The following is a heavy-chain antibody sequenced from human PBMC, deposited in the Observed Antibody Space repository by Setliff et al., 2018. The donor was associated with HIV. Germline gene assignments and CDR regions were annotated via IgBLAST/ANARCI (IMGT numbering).Heavy chain of an antibody. D-gene: IGHD5-18*01. CDR2: IYYSGSA. Sequence: PSETLSLTCTVSGGSIINHFWSWIRLPPGKGLEWIGYIYYSGSADYNRSLKSRVTISVDTSTSQISLKLNSVTAADTAVYYCARSPGVDTNMAFDYWGQGILVTVSS. CDR1: GGSIINHF. V-gene: IGHV4-59*11. J-gene: IGHJ4*02. CDR3: ARSPGVDTNMAFDY.